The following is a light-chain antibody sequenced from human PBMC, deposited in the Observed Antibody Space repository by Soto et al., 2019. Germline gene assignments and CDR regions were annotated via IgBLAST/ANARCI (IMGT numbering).Light chain of an antibody. J-gene: IGLJ2*01. V-gene: IGLV3-21*04. CDR2: YDS. CDR3: QVWDSSSDHVV. CDR1: NIGSKS. Sequence: SSELTQPPSVSVAPGKTARITCGGTNIGSKSVHWYQQKPGQAPGLVIYYDSDRPSGIPERFSGSNSGNTATLTISRVEAGDEADYYCQVWDSSSDHVVFGGGTKLTVL.